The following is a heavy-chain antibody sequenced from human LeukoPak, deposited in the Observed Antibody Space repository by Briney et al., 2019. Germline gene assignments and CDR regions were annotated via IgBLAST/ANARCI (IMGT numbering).Heavy chain of an antibody. CDR2: IYTSGST. D-gene: IGHD3-3*01. J-gene: IGHJ3*02. CDR1: GGSISSYY. Sequence: SETLSLTCTVSGGSISSYYWSWIRQPAGKGLEWIGRIYTSGSTNYTPSLKSRVTMSVDTSKNQYSLKLSSVTAAVAAVYYCAIGDDFWSGYYAFDIWGQGTMVTVSS. V-gene: IGHV4-4*07. CDR3: AIGDDFWSGYYAFDI.